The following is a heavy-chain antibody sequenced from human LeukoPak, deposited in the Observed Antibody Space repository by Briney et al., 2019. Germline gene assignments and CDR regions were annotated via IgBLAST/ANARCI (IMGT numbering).Heavy chain of an antibody. D-gene: IGHD3-10*01. V-gene: IGHV1-2*02. Sequence: ASVKVSCKASGYTFTGYYMHWVRQAPGQGLEWMGWINPNSGGTNYAQKFQGRVTMTRDTSISTAYMELSRLRSDGTAVYYCARDYITMVRGVISYIGYWGQGTLVPVSS. CDR3: ARDYITMVRGVISYIGY. CDR1: GYTFTGYY. CDR2: INPNSGGT. J-gene: IGHJ4*02.